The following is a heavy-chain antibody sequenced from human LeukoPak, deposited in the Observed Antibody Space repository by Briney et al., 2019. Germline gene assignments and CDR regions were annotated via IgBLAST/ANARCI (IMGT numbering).Heavy chain of an antibody. V-gene: IGHV1-18*01. CDR2: ISGYNGNT. Sequence: GASVKVSCKASGYTFTSYGITWVRQAPGQGLEWMGWISGYNGNTKYAQKLQGRVTMTTDTSTSTDYMELRSLRSDDTAVYYCARGYDILTGSPQRSPYGMDVWGQGTTVTVSS. D-gene: IGHD3-9*01. J-gene: IGHJ6*02. CDR3: ARGYDILTGSPQRSPYGMDV. CDR1: GYTFTSYG.